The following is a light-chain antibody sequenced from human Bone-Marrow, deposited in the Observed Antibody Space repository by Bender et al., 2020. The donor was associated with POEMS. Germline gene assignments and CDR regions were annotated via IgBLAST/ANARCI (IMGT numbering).Light chain of an antibody. J-gene: IGLJ2*01. CDR3: CSYVGTYSVV. CDR2: DVK. V-gene: IGLV2-14*03. Sequence: QSALTQPASVSGSPGQSITISCTGTSSDVGRYNYVSWYQHHPGKAPKLLIYDVKKRPSGVSNRFSASKSGNTASLTISGLQAEDEADYYCCSYVGTYSVVFGGGTKLTVL. CDR1: SSDVGRYNY.